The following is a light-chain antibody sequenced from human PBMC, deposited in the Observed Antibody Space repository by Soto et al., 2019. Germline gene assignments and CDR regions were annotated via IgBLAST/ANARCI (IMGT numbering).Light chain of an antibody. CDR2: RNN. CDR1: SSNIGSNY. Sequence: QSVLTQPPSASGTPGQRVTISCSGSSSNIGSNYVYWYQQLPGTAPKLLIYRNNQRPSGVPDRFSGSKSGTSASLAISGLLSEDEAEYYCAAWDDSLSGLWVFGGGTKVTVL. CDR3: AAWDDSLSGLWV. J-gene: IGLJ3*02. V-gene: IGLV1-47*01.